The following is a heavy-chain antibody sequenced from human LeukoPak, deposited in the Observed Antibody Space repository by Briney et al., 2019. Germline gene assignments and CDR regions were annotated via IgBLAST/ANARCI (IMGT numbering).Heavy chain of an antibody. J-gene: IGHJ2*01. D-gene: IGHD3-3*01. CDR3: ARALNYDFWRDGWYFEL. Sequence: QPGGSLRLSCAASGFTFSSYWMHWVRQAPGKGLAWVSRINSDGSTTSYADSVKGRFTISRDNAKNTVYLQMNSLRAEDTAVYYCARALNYDFWRDGWYFELWGRGTLVTVSS. CDR1: GFTFSSYW. V-gene: IGHV3-74*01. CDR2: INSDGSTT.